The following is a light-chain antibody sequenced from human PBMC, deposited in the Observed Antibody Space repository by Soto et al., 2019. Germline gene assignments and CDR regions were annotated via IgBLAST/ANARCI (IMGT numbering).Light chain of an antibody. Sequence: DTQMTQSPSTLSASVGDRVTITCRASQSISSWLAWYQQKPGKAPKLLIYKASSLESGVPSRFSGSGSGTEFTLTISSLQPDDFATYYCQQSYSMPYTFGQGTKVDIK. V-gene: IGKV1-5*03. CDR1: QSISSW. CDR3: QQSYSMPYT. J-gene: IGKJ2*01. CDR2: KAS.